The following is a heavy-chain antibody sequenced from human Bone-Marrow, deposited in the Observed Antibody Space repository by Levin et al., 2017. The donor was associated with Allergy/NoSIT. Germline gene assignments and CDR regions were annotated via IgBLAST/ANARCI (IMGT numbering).Heavy chain of an antibody. CDR3: ARLSPPHRMTTVTPGAFDI. CDR1: GGTFSSYA. CDR2: IIPIFGTA. V-gene: IGHV1-69*06. J-gene: IGHJ3*02. Sequence: LVKVSCKASGGTFSSYAISWVRQAPGQGLEWMGGIIPIFGTANYAQKFQGRVTITADKSTSTAYMELSSLRSEDTAVYYCARLSPPHRMTTVTPGAFDIWGQGTMVTVSS. D-gene: IGHD4-17*01.